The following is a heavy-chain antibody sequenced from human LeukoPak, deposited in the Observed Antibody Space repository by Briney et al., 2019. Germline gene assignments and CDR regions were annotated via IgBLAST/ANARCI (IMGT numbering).Heavy chain of an antibody. CDR1: GFTFSSYS. CDR3: ARGRISGYDILTGYYDFDY. CDR2: ISPSSSYI. J-gene: IGHJ4*02. D-gene: IGHD3-9*01. Sequence: GGSLRLSCAASGFTFSSYSMNWVRQAPGKGLEWVSCISPSSSYIYNADSVKGRFTVSRDNAKNSLYLQMYSLRAEDTAVYYCARGRISGYDILTGYYDFDYWGQGTLVTVSS. V-gene: IGHV3-21*01.